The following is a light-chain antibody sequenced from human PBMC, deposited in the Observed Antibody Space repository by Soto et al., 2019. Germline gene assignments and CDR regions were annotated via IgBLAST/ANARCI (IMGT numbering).Light chain of an antibody. CDR2: DAS. Sequence: DIQMTQSPSSLSASVGDRVTITCQASQDICNYLNWYQQKRGKAPKLLIYDASNLGTGVPSRFSASGSWTDFTCTISSLQPADIATYYCQQYDNLPPPFSHGIKLEIK. CDR1: QDICNY. J-gene: IGKJ2*01. CDR3: QQYDNLPPP. V-gene: IGKV1-33*01.